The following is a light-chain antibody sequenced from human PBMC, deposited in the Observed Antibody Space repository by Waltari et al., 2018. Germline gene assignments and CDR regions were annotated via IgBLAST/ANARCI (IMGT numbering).Light chain of an antibody. CDR2: DVS. Sequence: IDIPQSQSCLSASVGAKVTITCRASQDISKHLSWFQQKPGKAPKLLIYDVSKLETGVASRFSGGGSRADFTLIINDVQPEDVATYYCQQYDSLTLLTFGQGTRLE. CDR1: QDISKH. CDR3: QQYDSLTLLT. V-gene: IGKV1-33*01. J-gene: IGKJ5*01.